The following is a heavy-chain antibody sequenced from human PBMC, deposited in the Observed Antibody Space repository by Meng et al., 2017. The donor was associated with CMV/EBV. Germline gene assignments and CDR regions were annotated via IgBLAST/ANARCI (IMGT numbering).Heavy chain of an antibody. CDR1: GFTFNSYE. D-gene: IGHD2-2*01. CDR3: SRGGPGIVVVPAASDY. V-gene: IGHV3-48*03. CDR2: ISSSGSTI. Sequence: GESLKISCAASGFTFNSYEMNWVRQAPGKGLEWVSYISSSGSTIYYADSVKGRFTISRDNDKNSLSLQMHILSAEDTAVYYCSRGGPGIVVVPAASDYWGQGTLVTVSS. J-gene: IGHJ4*02.